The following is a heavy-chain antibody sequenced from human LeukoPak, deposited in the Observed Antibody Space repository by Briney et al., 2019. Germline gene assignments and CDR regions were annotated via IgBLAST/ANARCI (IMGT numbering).Heavy chain of an antibody. D-gene: IGHD3-9*01. V-gene: IGHV3-9*01. CDR2: ISWNSGSI. Sequence: SLRLSCAASGFTFDDYAMHWVRQAPGKGLEWVSGISWNSGSIGYADSVKGGFTISRDNAKNSLYLQMNSLRAEDTAVYYCATGNYDILTGRDDAFDIWGQGTMVTVSS. CDR1: GFTFDDYA. CDR3: ATGNYDILTGRDDAFDI. J-gene: IGHJ3*02.